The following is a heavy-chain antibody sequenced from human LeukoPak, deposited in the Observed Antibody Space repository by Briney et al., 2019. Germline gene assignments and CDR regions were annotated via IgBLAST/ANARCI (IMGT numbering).Heavy chain of an antibody. CDR1: GFTFSSYW. V-gene: IGHV3-74*01. J-gene: IGHJ4*02. CDR3: AKHYYDTSGTPRYFDY. CDR2: INSDGSST. Sequence: GGSLRLSCAASGFTFSSYWMHWVRQAPGKGLVWVSRINSDGSSTNYADSVKGRFTISRDNAKNTLYLQMNSLRDEDTAVYYCAKHYYDTSGTPRYFDYWGQGTLVTVSS. D-gene: IGHD3-22*01.